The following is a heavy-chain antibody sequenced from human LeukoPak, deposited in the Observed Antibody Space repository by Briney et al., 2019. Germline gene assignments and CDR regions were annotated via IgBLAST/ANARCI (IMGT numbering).Heavy chain of an antibody. CDR2: IIPIFGTA. V-gene: IGHV1-69*13. D-gene: IGHD2-15*01. CDR3: ARDIGYCSGGSCRYWFDP. CDR1: GGTFSSYA. J-gene: IGHJ5*02. Sequence: SVKVSCKASGGTFSSYAISWVRQAPGQGLEWMGGIIPIFGTANYAQKFQGRVTITADESTSTAYMELSSLRSEDTAVYYCARDIGYCSGGSCRYWFDPWGQGTLVTVSS.